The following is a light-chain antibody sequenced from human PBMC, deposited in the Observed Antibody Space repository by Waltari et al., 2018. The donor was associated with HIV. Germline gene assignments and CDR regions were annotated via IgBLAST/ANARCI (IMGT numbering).Light chain of an antibody. CDR1: QAISNS. CDR3: QHYYSTPPWT. Sequence: MTQSPSSLSASVGDTVIITCRASQAISNSLAWYQQKSGAAPRLLVYGAARLESGVPSRFSGSGSGADYTLTITSLQPEDFATYYCQHYYSTPPWTFGQGTKVEI. J-gene: IGKJ1*01. CDR2: GAA. V-gene: IGKV1-NL1*01.